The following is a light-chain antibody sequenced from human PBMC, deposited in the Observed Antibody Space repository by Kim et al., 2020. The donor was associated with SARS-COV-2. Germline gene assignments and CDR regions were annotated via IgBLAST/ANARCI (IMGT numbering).Light chain of an antibody. V-gene: IGLV3-1*01. J-gene: IGLJ1*01. Sequence: SYELTQPPSVSVSPGQTASITCSGDKLGDKYACWYQQKPGQSPVLVIYQDSKRPSGIPERFSGSNSGNTATLTISGTQAMDEADYYCQAWDSSTAVFGTGIKVTVL. CDR3: QAWDSSTAV. CDR2: QDS. CDR1: KLGDKY.